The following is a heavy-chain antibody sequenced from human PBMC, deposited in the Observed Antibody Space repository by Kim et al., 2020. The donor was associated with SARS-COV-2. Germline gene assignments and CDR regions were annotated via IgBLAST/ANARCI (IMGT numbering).Heavy chain of an antibody. CDR3: ARFLKPTYYYDSSGYYLDY. J-gene: IGHJ4*02. CDR1: GYTFTSYG. Sequence: ASVKVSCKASGYTFTSYGISWVRQAPGQGLEWMGWISAYNGNTNYAQKLQVRVTMTTDTSTSTAYMELRSLRSDDTAVYYCARFLKPTYYYDSSGYYLDYWGQGTLVTVAS. CDR2: ISAYNGNT. V-gene: IGHV1-18*04. D-gene: IGHD3-22*01.